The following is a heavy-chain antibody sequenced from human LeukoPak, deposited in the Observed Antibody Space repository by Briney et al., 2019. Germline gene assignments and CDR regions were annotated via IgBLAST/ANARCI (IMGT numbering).Heavy chain of an antibody. Sequence: SETLSLTCTVSGYSISSGYYWGWIRPPPGKGLEWIGSIYHSGKTYYNPSLKSRVTISVDTSKNQFSLKLNSVTAADTAVYYCARGGYSGYDSRRVLGEFGPWGQGTLVTVSS. D-gene: IGHD5-12*01. J-gene: IGHJ5*02. CDR1: GYSISSGYY. V-gene: IGHV4-38-2*02. CDR2: IYHSGKT. CDR3: ARGGYSGYDSRRVLGEFGP.